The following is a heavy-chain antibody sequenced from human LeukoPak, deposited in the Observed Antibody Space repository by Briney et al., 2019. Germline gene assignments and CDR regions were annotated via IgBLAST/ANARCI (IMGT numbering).Heavy chain of an antibody. CDR1: GGTFSSYA. Sequence: SVKVSCKASGGTFSSYAISWVRQAPGQGLEWMGGIIPIFGTANYAQKFQGRVTITADESTSTAYMELSSLRSEDTAVYYCARGEKLNYDILAYDMDVWGHGTTVTVSS. J-gene: IGHJ6*02. D-gene: IGHD3-9*01. CDR2: IIPIFGTA. V-gene: IGHV1-69*13. CDR3: ARGEKLNYDILAYDMDV.